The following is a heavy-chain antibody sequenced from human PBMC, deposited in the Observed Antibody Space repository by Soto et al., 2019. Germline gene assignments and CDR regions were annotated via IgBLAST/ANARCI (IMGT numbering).Heavy chain of an antibody. J-gene: IGHJ4*02. CDR3: VRQLPLDSSGWYH. V-gene: IGHV5-51*01. CDR1: GDSFPSFW. CDR2: IYPRDSDT. D-gene: IGHD6-19*01. Sequence: PGESLKISCKVSGDSFPSFWIGWVRQVPGKGLEWMGIIYPRDSDTRYSPSFQGLVTISADKSISTAYLQWSSLKASDTAIYYCVRQLPLDSSGWYHWGQGXLVTVSS.